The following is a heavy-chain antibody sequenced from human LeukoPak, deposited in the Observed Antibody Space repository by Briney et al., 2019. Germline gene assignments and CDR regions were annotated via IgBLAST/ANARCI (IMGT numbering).Heavy chain of an antibody. CDR2: FTSGGNT. J-gene: IGHJ3*02. V-gene: IGHV3-23*01. CDR1: GFPFSSYA. Sequence: GGSLRLSCAASGFPFSSYAMSWVRQAPGKGLEWVSGFTSGGNTHYSDSVKGRFTISRDNSKNTLYLRMNSLRADDTAVYYCARTDRTGALGRFRMRSDAFDIWGQGTVVTVSS. CDR3: ARTDRTGALGRFRMRSDAFDI. D-gene: IGHD3-3*01.